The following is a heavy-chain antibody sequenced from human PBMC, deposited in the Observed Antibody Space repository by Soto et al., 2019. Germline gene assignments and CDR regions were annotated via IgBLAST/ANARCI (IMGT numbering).Heavy chain of an antibody. CDR3: ARDPPGSGKYLYYGMDV. V-gene: IGHV3-74*01. CDR1: VFPFSAYW. CDR2: INKGGSST. J-gene: IGHJ6*02. Sequence: GGPLRHHCATSVFPFSAYWMHWVRQKPGKGLPWVSLINKGGSSTTYADSVRGRFTISRDNARNTVYLQMNSLRADDTAVYYCARDPPGSGKYLYYGMDVWGQGTTVTVSS. D-gene: IGHD3-10*01.